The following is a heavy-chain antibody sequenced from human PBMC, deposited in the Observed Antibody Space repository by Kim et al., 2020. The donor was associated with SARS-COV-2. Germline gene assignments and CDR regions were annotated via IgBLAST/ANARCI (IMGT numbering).Heavy chain of an antibody. V-gene: IGHV4-4*02. CDR1: GGSISSSNW. CDR2: IYHSGST. Sequence: SETLSLTCAVSGGSISSSNWWSWVRQPPGKGLEWIGEIYHSGSTNYNPSLKSRVTISVDKSKNQFSLKLSSVTAADTAVYYCARTIVATYTKRPAGSGMDVWGQGTTVTVSS. D-gene: IGHD5-12*01. J-gene: IGHJ6*02. CDR3: ARTIVATYTKRPAGSGMDV.